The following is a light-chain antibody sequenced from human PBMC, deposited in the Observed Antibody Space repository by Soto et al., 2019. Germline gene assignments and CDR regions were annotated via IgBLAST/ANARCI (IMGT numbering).Light chain of an antibody. Sequence: EIVLTQSPATVSLSPGERATLSCRASQSVSSYLAWYQQKPGQAPRLLIYDASNRATGIPARFSGSGSGTDFTLTISSLEPEDFAVYYCQQRSNWLFTFGGGTKVEIK. V-gene: IGKV3-11*01. CDR2: DAS. J-gene: IGKJ4*01. CDR3: QQRSNWLFT. CDR1: QSVSSY.